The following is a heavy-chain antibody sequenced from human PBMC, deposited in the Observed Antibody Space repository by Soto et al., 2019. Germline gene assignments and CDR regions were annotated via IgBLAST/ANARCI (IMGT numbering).Heavy chain of an antibody. CDR2: IYYIGST. Sequence: QLQLQESGPGLVKPAETLSVTCTVSGGPISSSNHYWGWIRQPPGKGLEWIGSIYYIGSTSYNPPVQSRVTISGDTSKNQFSLKVKSVTAADTAVYFCARLGDRVNYYYMDVWGKGTTVTVSS. CDR3: ARLGDRVNYYYMDV. D-gene: IGHD6-13*01. V-gene: IGHV4-39*01. CDR1: GGPISSSNHY. J-gene: IGHJ6*03.